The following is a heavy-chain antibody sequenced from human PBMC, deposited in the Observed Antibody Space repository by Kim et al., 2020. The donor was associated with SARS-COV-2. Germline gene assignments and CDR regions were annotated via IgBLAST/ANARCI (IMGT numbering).Heavy chain of an antibody. J-gene: IGHJ4*01. CDR3: ARRSVPGFRCYDVPNHF. Sequence: GGSLRLSCAASGFAFSNYAMSWVRQAPGKWLEWVSTIEGSSSTTFYAGSVRGRFTISRDFSKNPLSLQMTSLRVGDPAVYYCARRSVPGFRCYDVPNHF. V-gene: IGHV3-23*01. D-gene: IGHD5-12*01. CDR1: GFAFSNYA. CDR2: IEGSSSTT.